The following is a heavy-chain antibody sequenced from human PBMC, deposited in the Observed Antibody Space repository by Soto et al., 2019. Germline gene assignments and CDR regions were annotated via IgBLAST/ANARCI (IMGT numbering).Heavy chain of an antibody. CDR3: EKDPFIVVVPAASDY. J-gene: IGHJ4*02. Sequence: GGALRLSCAASGFTFSSYAMSWVRQAPGKGLEWVSAISGSGGSTYYADSVKGRFTISRDNSKNTLYLQMNSLRAEDTAVYYCEKDPFIVVVPAASDYWGQGTLVNVSS. CDR2: ISGSGGST. D-gene: IGHD2-2*01. V-gene: IGHV3-23*01. CDR1: GFTFSSYA.